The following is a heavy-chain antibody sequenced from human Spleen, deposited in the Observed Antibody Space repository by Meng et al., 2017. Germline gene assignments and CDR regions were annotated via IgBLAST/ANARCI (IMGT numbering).Heavy chain of an antibody. J-gene: IGHJ5*02. V-gene: IGHV4-34*01. CDR1: GGSFSGYS. Sequence: HVQVLQGGARLLKPSETLSLTCAVYGGSFSGYSWSWVRQPPGKGLEWIGEINHSGTTNYNPSLKSRVTISVDTIKKQFSLKLTSLTAADTAVYYCARGAIATIRSLDPWGQGTLVTVSS. D-gene: IGHD2-2*02. CDR3: ARGAIATIRSLDP. CDR2: INHSGTT.